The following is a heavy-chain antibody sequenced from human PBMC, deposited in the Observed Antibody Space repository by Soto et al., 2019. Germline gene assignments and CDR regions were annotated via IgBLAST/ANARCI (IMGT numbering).Heavy chain of an antibody. Sequence: SETLSLTCAVYGGSFSGYYWSWIRQPPGKGLEWIGEINHSGSTNYNPSLKSQVTISVDTSKNQFSLKLSSVTAADTAVYYCARGFIVVVPAARNNWFDPWGQGTLVTVSS. D-gene: IGHD2-2*01. CDR1: GGSFSGYY. V-gene: IGHV4-34*01. CDR3: ARGFIVVVPAARNNWFDP. J-gene: IGHJ5*02. CDR2: INHSGST.